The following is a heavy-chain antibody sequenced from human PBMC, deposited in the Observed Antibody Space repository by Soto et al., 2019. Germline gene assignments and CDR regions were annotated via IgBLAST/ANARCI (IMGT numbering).Heavy chain of an antibody. CDR2: ISRTGTRT. D-gene: IGHD1-26*01. Sequence: GGSLRLSCAASGFTFSNYDMSWVRQAPGKGLEWVSTISRTGTRTHYADSVKGRFTISSDYSKNTLLLQMHSLRAEDTAVYFCARGESGSYYGFWGQGALVTVS. V-gene: IGHV3-23*01. CDR3: ARGESGSYYGF. CDR1: GFTFSNYD. J-gene: IGHJ4*02.